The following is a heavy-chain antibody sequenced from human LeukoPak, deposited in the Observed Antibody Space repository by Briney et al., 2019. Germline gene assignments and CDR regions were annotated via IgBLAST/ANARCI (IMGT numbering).Heavy chain of an antibody. CDR3: ARVKYCRPYSGSCPFDY. CDR2: IYYSGST. V-gene: IGHV4-59*01. Sequence: SETLSLTCTVSGGSISSYYWSWIRQPPGKGLEWIGYIYYSGSTNYYPSLKSRVTISVDTSKNQFSLKLSSVTAADTAVYYCARVKYCRPYSGSCPFDYWGQGTLVTVSS. CDR1: GGSISSYY. J-gene: IGHJ4*02. D-gene: IGHD1-26*01.